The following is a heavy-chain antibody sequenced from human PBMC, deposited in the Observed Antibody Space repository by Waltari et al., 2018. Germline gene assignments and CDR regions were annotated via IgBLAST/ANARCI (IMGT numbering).Heavy chain of an antibody. J-gene: IGHJ4*02. V-gene: IGHV1-2*02. D-gene: IGHD5-12*01. CDR1: GYTFTAYH. CDR3: ARGGELVATIGQHDY. Sequence: QVQLVQSGAAVTKPGASVKASCKASGYTFTAYHIPGVRPATGQGLEWMGWINPYSGGTNYAQRFQGRVTMTRDTAISTAYMELSRLRSDDTAVYYCARGGELVATIGQHDYWGQGTLVTVSS. CDR2: INPYSGGT.